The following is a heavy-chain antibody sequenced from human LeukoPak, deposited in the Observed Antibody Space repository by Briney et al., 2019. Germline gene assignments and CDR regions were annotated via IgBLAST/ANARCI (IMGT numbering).Heavy chain of an antibody. CDR2: ISSSSSYI. CDR3: ARDLYGSGSQH. V-gene: IGHV3-21*01. J-gene: IGHJ4*02. D-gene: IGHD3-10*01. CDR1: GFTFNSYS. Sequence: GGSLRLSCAASGFTFNSYSMNWVRQAPGKGLEWVSSISSSSSYIYYADSVKGRFTISRDNAKNSLYLQMNSLRAEDTAVYYCARDLYGSGSQHWGQGTLVTVSS.